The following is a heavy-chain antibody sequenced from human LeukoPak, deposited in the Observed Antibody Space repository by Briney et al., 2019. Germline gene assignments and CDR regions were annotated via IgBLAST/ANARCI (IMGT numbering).Heavy chain of an antibody. D-gene: IGHD3-10*01. V-gene: IGHV3-7*01. Sequence: GGSLRLSCAASGFTFRSYWMTWVRQAPGKGLEWVANIKPDGSEKYSVDSVKGRFTISRDNAKNSLYLQMNSLRAEDTAVYYCAREEGTFDYWGQGTLVTVSS. CDR3: AREEGTFDY. J-gene: IGHJ4*02. CDR1: GFTFRSYW. CDR2: IKPDGSEK.